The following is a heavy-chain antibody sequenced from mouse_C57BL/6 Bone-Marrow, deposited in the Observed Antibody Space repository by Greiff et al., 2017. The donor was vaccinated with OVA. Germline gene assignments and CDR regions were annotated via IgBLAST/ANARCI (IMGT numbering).Heavy chain of an antibody. CDR1: GFSLTSYA. CDR2: IWTGGGT. CDR3: ARKDDGSSYGYFDV. D-gene: IGHD1-1*01. Sequence: QVQLKESGPGLVAPSPSLSITCTASGFSLTSYAISWVRQPPGKGLEWLGVIWTGGGTNYYSALKSRLSISTDNSNSNVFLKMNSQQTDDTARDCGARKDDGSSYGYFDVWGTGTTVTVSS. V-gene: IGHV2-9-1*01. J-gene: IGHJ1*03.